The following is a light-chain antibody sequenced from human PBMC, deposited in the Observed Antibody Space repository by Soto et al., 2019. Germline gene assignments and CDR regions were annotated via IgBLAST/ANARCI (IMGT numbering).Light chain of an antibody. Sequence: QSVLTQPPSASGTPGQRVTISCSGSSSNIGRNSVSWYQQLPGTAPKLLIYSNNQRPSGVPDRFSGSKSGTSASLAISGLQSEDEADYYCGAWDDSLNGHVVFGGGTKLTVL. CDR1: SSNIGRNS. CDR2: SNN. J-gene: IGLJ3*02. CDR3: GAWDDSLNGHVV. V-gene: IGLV1-44*01.